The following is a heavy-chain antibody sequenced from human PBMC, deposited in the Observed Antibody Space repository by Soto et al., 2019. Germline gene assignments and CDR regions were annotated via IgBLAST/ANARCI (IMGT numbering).Heavy chain of an antibody. V-gene: IGHV3-23*01. Sequence: EVQLLESGGGLVQPGGSLRLSCVGSGFTFINYAMNWVRQTPGKGLEWVSTISGGGDRTFDADTVKGRFTISRDNSKNTVNLQMTSLRADDTAVYYCARKVFGSTSRPDWWYVDLWGRGTLVTVSS. CDR2: ISGGGDRT. CDR1: GFTFINYA. J-gene: IGHJ2*01. CDR3: ARKVFGSTSRPDWWYVDL. D-gene: IGHD3-3*01.